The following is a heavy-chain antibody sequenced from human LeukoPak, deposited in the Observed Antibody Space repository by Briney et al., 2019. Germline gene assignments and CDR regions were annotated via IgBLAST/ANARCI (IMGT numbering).Heavy chain of an antibody. CDR2: ISSSSSTI. CDR1: GFTFSSYS. D-gene: IGHD3-3*01. Sequence: GGSLRLSCAASGFTFSSYSMNWVRQAPGKGLEWVSYISSSSSTIYYADSVKGRFTISRDNAKNSLYLQMNSLRDEDTAVYYCARDSFAYDFWSGLPARAEYFQHWGQGTLVTVSS. J-gene: IGHJ1*01. CDR3: ARDSFAYDFWSGLPARAEYFQH. V-gene: IGHV3-48*02.